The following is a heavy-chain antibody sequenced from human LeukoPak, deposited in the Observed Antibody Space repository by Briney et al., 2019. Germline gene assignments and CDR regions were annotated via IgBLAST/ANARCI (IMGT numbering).Heavy chain of an antibody. CDR1: GGSISSGGYY. CDR3: ARDGGGSDC. Sequence: SETLSLTCTVSGGSISSGGYYWSWIWQPPGKGLEWIGYIYHSGSTYYNPSLKSRVTISVDRSKNQFSLKLSSVTAADTAVYYCARDGGGSDCWGQGTLVTVSS. V-gene: IGHV4-30-2*01. D-gene: IGHD2-15*01. CDR2: IYHSGST. J-gene: IGHJ4*02.